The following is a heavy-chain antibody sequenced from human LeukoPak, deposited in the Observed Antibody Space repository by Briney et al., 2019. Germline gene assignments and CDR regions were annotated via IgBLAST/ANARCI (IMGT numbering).Heavy chain of an antibody. Sequence: ASVKVSCXASGYTFTSYYMHWVRQAPGQGLEWMGIINPSGGSTSCAQKLQGRVTMTRDTSTSTVYMELSSLRSEDTAVYYCARDVRVGAEGPFDYWGQGTLVTVSS. CDR1: GYTFTSYY. D-gene: IGHD1-26*01. J-gene: IGHJ4*02. V-gene: IGHV1-46*01. CDR3: ARDVRVGAEGPFDY. CDR2: INPSGGST.